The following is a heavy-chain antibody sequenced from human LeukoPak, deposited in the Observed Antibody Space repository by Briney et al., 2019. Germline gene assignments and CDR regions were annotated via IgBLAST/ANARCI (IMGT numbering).Heavy chain of an antibody. D-gene: IGHD1-26*01. V-gene: IGHV1-69*05. CDR1: GGTFSSYA. J-gene: IGHJ3*02. CDR3: ATAYSGSPYDAFDI. CDR2: IIPIFGTA. Sequence: EASVKVSCKASGGTFSSYAISWVRQAPGQGLEWMGGIIPIFGTANYAQKFQGRVTITTDESTSTAYMELSSLRSEDTAVYYCATAYSGSPYDAFDIWSQGTMVTVSS.